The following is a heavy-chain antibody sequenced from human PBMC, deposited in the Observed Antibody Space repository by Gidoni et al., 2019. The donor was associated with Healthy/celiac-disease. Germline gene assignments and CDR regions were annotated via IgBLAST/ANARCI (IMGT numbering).Heavy chain of an antibody. J-gene: IGHJ4*02. D-gene: IGHD3-22*01. V-gene: IGHV3-30*18. CDR1: GFPFSSYG. CDR2: ISYDGSNK. Sequence: QVQLVESVGGVVQPGRSLRLSCAASGFPFSSYGMHWVRQAPGKGLEWVAVISYDGSNKYYADSVKGRFTISRDNSKNTLYLQMNSLRAEDTAVYYCAKEDPTGWYDSMGFDYWGQGTLVTVSS. CDR3: AKEDPTGWYDSMGFDY.